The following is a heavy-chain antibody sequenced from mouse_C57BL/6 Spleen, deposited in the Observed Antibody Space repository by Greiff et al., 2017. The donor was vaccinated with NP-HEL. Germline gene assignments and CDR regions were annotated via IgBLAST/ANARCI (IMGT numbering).Heavy chain of an antibody. CDR3: TRDRQTAQGFAY. CDR2: ISSGGDYI. J-gene: IGHJ3*01. Sequence: EVHLVESGEGLVKPGGSLKLSCAASGFTFSSYAMSWVRQTPEKRLEWVAYISSGGDYIYYADTVKGRFTISRDNARNTLYLQMSSLKSEDTAMYYCTRDRQTAQGFAYWGQGTLVTVSA. V-gene: IGHV5-9-1*02. D-gene: IGHD3-2*02. CDR1: GFTFSSYA.